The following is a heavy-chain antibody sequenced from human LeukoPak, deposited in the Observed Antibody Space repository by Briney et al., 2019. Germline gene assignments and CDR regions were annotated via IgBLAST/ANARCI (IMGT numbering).Heavy chain of an antibody. CDR3: AREVQLCPDY. J-gene: IGHJ4*02. V-gene: IGHV3-53*01. Sequence: GSLRLSCAASGFIVSHNYMTWVRQAPGKGLEWISVIYIDGTTYYADSVKGRFTISRDNAKNSLYLQMNSLRAEDTAVYYCAREVQLCPDYWGQGTLVTVSS. CDR2: IYIDGTT. CDR1: GFIVSHNY. D-gene: IGHD5-18*01.